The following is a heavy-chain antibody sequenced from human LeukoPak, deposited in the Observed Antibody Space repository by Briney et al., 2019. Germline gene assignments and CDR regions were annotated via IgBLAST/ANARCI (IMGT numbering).Heavy chain of an antibody. D-gene: IGHD6-13*01. Sequence: GESLRLSCAASGFTFTSYAMSWVRQAPGKGRGWVSAISGSVGSTYYADSAKGRFTISRDNSKNTLYLQMNSLRVEDTAVYYCAKEGGLRSSWSFDFWGQGILVIVSS. CDR3: AKEGGLRSSWSFDF. CDR2: ISGSVGST. CDR1: GFTFTSYA. V-gene: IGHV3-23*01. J-gene: IGHJ4*02.